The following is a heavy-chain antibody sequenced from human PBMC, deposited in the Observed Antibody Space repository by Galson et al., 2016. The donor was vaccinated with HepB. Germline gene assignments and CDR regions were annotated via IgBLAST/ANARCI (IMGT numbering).Heavy chain of an antibody. CDR3: ARQPNMCSATCYVDF. V-gene: IGHV4-39*01. Sequence: EPLSLTCSVSGGSISSSRYYWGWIRQPPGKGLEWIGSLYHSGSTYYNPSLKSRVSISEDTSKNHFSLKLSSVTAADTAVYYCARQPNMCSATCYVDFWGQGTLVTVSA. CDR1: GGSISSSRYY. J-gene: IGHJ4*02. CDR2: LYHSGST. D-gene: IGHD2-15*01.